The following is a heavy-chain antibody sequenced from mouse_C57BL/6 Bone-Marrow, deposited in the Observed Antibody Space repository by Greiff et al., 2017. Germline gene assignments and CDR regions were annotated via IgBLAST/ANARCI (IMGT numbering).Heavy chain of an antibody. D-gene: IGHD1-1*01. Sequence: VKLQESGAELVKPGASVKMSCKASGYTFTTYPIEWMKQNHGKSLEWIGNFHPYNDDTKYNEKFKGKATWTVEKSSSTVYLELSRLTSDDSAVYYCARSYDGRCRYWYFDVWGTGTTVTVSS. V-gene: IGHV1-47*01. CDR3: ARSYDGRCRYWYFDV. CDR1: GYTFTTYP. J-gene: IGHJ1*03. CDR2: FHPYNDDT.